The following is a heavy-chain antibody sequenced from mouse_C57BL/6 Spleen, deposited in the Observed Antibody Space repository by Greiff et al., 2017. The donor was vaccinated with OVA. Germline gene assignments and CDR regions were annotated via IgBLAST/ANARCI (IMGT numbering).Heavy chain of an antibody. V-gene: IGHV2-6-1*01. CDR2: IWSAGST. J-gene: IGHJ4*01. CDR3: ARHENDYDDYYAMDY. D-gene: IGHD2-4*01. Sequence: QVQLKESGPGLVAPSQSLSITCTVSGFSLTSYGVHWVRQPPGKGLEWLVVIWSAGSTTYNSALKSRLSSSKDNSKCQVFLKMNRLQTDDTAMYYCARHENDYDDYYAMDYWGQGTSVTVSS. CDR1: GFSLTSYG.